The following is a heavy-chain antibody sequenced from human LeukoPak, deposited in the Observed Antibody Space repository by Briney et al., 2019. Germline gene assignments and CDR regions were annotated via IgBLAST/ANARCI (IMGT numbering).Heavy chain of an antibody. V-gene: IGHV3-7*01. J-gene: IGHJ4*02. CDR1: AFRFSAYW. Sequence: GGSLRLSCAASAFRFSAYWMTWVRQTPGKGLERVANINKDGSETYYVDSVRGRFTISRDNAKNSLYLQMNSLRDDDTAVYYCTRDKGWQQFDSWGQGTLVTVSS. CDR2: INKDGSET. CDR3: TRDKGWQQFDS. D-gene: IGHD5-24*01.